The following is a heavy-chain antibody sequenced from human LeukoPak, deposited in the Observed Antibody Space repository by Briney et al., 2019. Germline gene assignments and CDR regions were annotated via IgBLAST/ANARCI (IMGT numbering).Heavy chain of an antibody. CDR3: AREGGGRVAATLHYYYYGMDV. D-gene: IGHD2-15*01. J-gene: IGHJ6*02. CDR1: GGSISSYY. V-gene: IGHV4-59*12. CDR2: ISYSGST. Sequence: PSETLSLTCTVSGGSISSYYWSRIRQPPRKGLEWIGYISYSGSTNYNPSLKSRVTMSVDTSKNQFSLKLSSVTAADTAVYYCAREGGGRVAATLHYYYYGMDVWGQGTTVTVSS.